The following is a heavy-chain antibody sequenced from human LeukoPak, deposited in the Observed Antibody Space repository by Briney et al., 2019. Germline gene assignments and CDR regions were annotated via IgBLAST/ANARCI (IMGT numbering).Heavy chain of an antibody. V-gene: IGHV4-34*01. D-gene: IGHD6-25*01. CDR3: AGPRSGFFDY. CDR1: GGSFSGYY. J-gene: IGHJ4*02. Sequence: SETLSLTCAVYGGSFSGYYWGWIRQPPGKGLEWIGEINHSGSTNYNPSLKSRVTISVDTSKNQFSLKLSSVTAADTAVYYCAGPRSGFFDYWGQGTLVTVSS. CDR2: INHSGST.